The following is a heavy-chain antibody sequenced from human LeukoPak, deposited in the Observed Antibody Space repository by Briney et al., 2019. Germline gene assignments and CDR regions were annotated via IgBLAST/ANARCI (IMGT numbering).Heavy chain of an antibody. CDR1: RFTFSSYA. V-gene: IGHV3-23*01. CDR3: ARGSPGFYYYMDV. D-gene: IGHD5-12*01. CDR2: ISGGGGST. J-gene: IGHJ6*03. Sequence: GGSLRLSCAASRFTFSSYAMTWVRQAPGKGLEWVSTISGGGGSTYYADSVKGRFTISRDNSKNTLYVQMNSLRAEDTAIYYCARGSPGFYYYMDVWGRGTTVTVSS.